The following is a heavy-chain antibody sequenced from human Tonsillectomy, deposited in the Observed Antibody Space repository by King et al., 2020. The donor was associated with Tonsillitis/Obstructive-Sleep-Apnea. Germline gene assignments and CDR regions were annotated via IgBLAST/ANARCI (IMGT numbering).Heavy chain of an antibody. D-gene: IGHD3-22*01. J-gene: IGHJ3*02. V-gene: IGHV3-7*03. CDR3: ARVLDYYDSSGYRAFDI. Sequence: VQLVESGGGLAQPGGSLRLSFAASGFTFSAFWMTWVRQPPGKGLEWVATIKEDGGKKYNVASVKGRLTTSRTNAKNSLYLQMNSLRAEDTAVYYCARVLDYYDSSGYRAFDIWGQGTMVTVSS. CDR1: GFTFSAFW. CDR2: IKEDGGKK.